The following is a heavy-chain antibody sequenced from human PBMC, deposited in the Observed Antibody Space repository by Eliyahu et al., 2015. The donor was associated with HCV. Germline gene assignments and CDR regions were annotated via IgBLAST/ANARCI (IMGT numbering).Heavy chain of an antibody. CDR2: IKQDGSEK. D-gene: IGHD5-24*01. V-gene: IGHV3-7*01. CDR3: AREMATKPSHDY. CDR1: GFTFSSLL. Sequence: EVQLVESGGGLVQPGGSLRLSCAASGFTFSSLLDVLGPPGPGEGAGGVANIKQDGSEKYYVDSVKGRFTISRDNAKNSLYLQMNSLRAEDTAVYYCAREMATKPSHDYWGQGTLVTVSS. J-gene: IGHJ4*02.